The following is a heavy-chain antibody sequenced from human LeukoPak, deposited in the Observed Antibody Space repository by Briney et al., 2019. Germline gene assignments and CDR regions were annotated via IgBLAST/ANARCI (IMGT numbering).Heavy chain of an antibody. V-gene: IGHV3-74*03. CDR1: GFTFSTYW. CDR3: ARASTTVPNLLDY. D-gene: IGHD4-17*01. Sequence: GRSLRLSCAASGFTFSTYWMHWVRQAPGKGVLWVSRINGDGTSTKYADPVKGRFTISRDNARHTLYLQMNSLRAEDTAVYYCARASTTVPNLLDYWGQGTLVTVSS. J-gene: IGHJ4*02. CDR2: INGDGTST.